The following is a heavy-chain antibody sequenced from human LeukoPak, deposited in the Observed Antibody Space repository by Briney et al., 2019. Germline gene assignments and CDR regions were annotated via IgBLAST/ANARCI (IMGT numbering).Heavy chain of an antibody. CDR3: ASARIVGAPDAFDI. CDR2: ISSSSSYI. CDR1: GFSVNTYT. V-gene: IGHV3-21*01. Sequence: GESLRLSCAASGFSVNTYTMYWVRQAPGKGLEWVSSISSSSSYIYYADSVKGRFTISRDNAKNSLYLQMNSLRAEDTAVYYCASARIVGAPDAFDIWGQGTMVTVSS. J-gene: IGHJ3*02. D-gene: IGHD1-26*01.